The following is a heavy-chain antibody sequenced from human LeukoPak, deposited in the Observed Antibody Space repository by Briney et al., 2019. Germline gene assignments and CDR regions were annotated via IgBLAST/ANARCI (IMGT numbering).Heavy chain of an antibody. J-gene: IGHJ4*02. Sequence: PGGSLRLSSAASGFTFSSYAMHWVRQAPGKGLEWVAVISYDGSNKYYADSVKGRFTISRDNSKNTLYLQMNSLRAEDTAVYYCARDPLNYWGQGTLVTVSS. CDR1: GFTFSSYA. CDR3: ARDPLNY. CDR2: ISYDGSNK. V-gene: IGHV3-30-3*01.